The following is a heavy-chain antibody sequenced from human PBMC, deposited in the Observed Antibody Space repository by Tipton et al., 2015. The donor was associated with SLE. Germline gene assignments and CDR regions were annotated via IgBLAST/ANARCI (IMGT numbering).Heavy chain of an antibody. CDR2: ISWNSGSI. CDR1: GFTFDDYA. Sequence: SLRLSCAASGFTFDDYAMHWVRQAPGKGLEWVSGISWNSGSIGYADSVKGRFTISRDNAKNSLYLQMNSLRAEDTALYYCAKAGPCSGGSCYPCCDYWGQGTLVTVSS. V-gene: IGHV3-9*01. CDR3: AKAGPCSGGSCYPCCDY. D-gene: IGHD2-15*01. J-gene: IGHJ4*02.